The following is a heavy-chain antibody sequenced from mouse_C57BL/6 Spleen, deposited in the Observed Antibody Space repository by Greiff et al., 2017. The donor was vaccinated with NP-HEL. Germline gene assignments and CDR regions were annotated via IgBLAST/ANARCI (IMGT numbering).Heavy chain of an antibody. D-gene: IGHD2-3*01. CDR3: AREEDDPHYFDY. Sequence: QVQLQQSGAELVKPGASVKMSCKASGYTFTSYWITWVKQRPGQGLEWIGDIYPGSGSTNYNEKFKSKATLTVDTSSSTAYMQLSSLTSEDSAVYYCAREEDDPHYFDYWGQGTTLTVSS. J-gene: IGHJ2*01. CDR1: GYTFTSYW. V-gene: IGHV1-55*01. CDR2: IYPGSGST.